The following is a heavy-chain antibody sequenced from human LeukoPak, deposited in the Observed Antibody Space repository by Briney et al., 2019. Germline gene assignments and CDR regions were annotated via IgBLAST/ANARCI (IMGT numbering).Heavy chain of an antibody. Sequence: GGSLEISWQGSGYLFTRYWIGWVRRVPGKGLEGMGIIYPGDSDTRYSPSFQGQVTISADKSISTAYLQWSSLKASDTAMYYCARGRDGYKGVDYWGQGTLVTVSS. J-gene: IGHJ4*02. CDR2: IYPGDSDT. CDR3: ARGRDGYKGVDY. CDR1: GYLFTRYW. D-gene: IGHD5-24*01. V-gene: IGHV5-51*01.